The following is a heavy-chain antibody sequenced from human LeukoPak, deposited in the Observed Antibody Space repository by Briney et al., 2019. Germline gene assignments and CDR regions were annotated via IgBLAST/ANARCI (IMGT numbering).Heavy chain of an antibody. CDR3: AMLAAVGDYLNEWFDP. CDR1: GGTFSSYA. D-gene: IGHD4-17*01. J-gene: IGHJ5*02. Sequence: PGASVKVSCKASGGTFSSYAISWVRQAPGQGLEWMGRIIPIFGIANYAQKFQGRVTITADKSTSTAYMGLSSLRSEDTAVYYCAMLAAVGDYLNEWFDPWGQGTLVTVSS. V-gene: IGHV1-69*04. CDR2: IIPIFGIA.